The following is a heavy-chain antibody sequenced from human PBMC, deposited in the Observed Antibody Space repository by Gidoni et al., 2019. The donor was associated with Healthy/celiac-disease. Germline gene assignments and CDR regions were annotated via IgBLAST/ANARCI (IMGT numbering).Heavy chain of an antibody. CDR1: GYTFTSYY. Sequence: QVQLVQSGAEVTKPGASVKVSCKASGYTFTSYYMHWVRQAPGQGLEWRGIINPSGGSTSYAQKFQGRVTMTRDTSTSTVYMELSSLRSEDTAVYYCAREIEDIVVVVAGSAGAFDIWGQGTMVTVSS. D-gene: IGHD2-15*01. V-gene: IGHV1-46*01. J-gene: IGHJ3*02. CDR3: AREIEDIVVVVAGSAGAFDI. CDR2: INPSGGST.